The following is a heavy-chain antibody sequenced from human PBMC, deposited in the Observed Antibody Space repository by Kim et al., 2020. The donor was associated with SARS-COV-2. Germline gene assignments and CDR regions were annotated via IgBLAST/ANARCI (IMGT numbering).Heavy chain of an antibody. Sequence: GGSLRLSCAASGFTFSSYSMNWVRQAPGKGLEWVSSISSSSSYIYYADSVKGRFTISRDNAKNSLYLQMNSLRAEDTAVYYCARDGTSGEYFDYWGQGTLVTVSS. V-gene: IGHV3-21*01. J-gene: IGHJ4*02. CDR2: ISSSSSYI. CDR1: GFTFSSYS. D-gene: IGHD3-10*01. CDR3: ARDGTSGEYFDY.